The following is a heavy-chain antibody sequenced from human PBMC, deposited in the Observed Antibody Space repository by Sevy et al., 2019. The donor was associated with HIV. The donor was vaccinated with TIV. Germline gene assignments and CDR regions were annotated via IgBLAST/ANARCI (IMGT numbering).Heavy chain of an antibody. V-gene: IGHV5-10-1*01. J-gene: IGHJ4*02. CDR1: GYSFTSYW. CDR2: IDPSDSYT. Sequence: GESLKISCKGSGYSFTSYWISWVRQMPGKGLEWMGRIDPSDSYTNYSPSFQGHVTIQADKSISTAYLQWGSLKASETAMYYCARHGGNSTYWGQGTLVTVSS. CDR3: ARHGGNSTY. D-gene: IGHD2-21*02.